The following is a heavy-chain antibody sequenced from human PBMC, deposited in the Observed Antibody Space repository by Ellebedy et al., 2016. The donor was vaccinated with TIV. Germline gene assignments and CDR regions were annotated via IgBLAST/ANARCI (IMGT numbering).Heavy chain of an antibody. J-gene: IGHJ4*02. CDR2: KRFDGRNE. CDR1: GFTFSTYG. CDR3: TRETNPPPGALAGTGFDC. V-gene: IGHV3-30*02. D-gene: IGHD6-19*01. Sequence: GGSLRLSCVASGFTFSTYGMHWVRQAPGKGLEWVAFKRFDGRNEYNGDFVKGRFIISRDLSKNTLYLQMNRLTSEDTGIYYCTRETNPPPGALAGTGFDCWGQGALVIVSS.